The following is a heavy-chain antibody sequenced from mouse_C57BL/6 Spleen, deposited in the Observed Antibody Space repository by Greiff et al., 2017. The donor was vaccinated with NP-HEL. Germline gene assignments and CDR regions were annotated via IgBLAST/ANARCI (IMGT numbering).Heavy chain of an antibody. CDR1: GFTFSDYG. J-gene: IGHJ3*01. CDR3: ARQGKGFAY. V-gene: IGHV5-15*01. CDR2: ISNLAYSI. Sequence: EVKLVESGGGLVQPGGSLKLSCAASGFTFSDYGMAWVRQAPRKGPEWVAFISNLAYSIYYADTVTGRFTISRENAKNTLYLEMSSLRSEDTAMYYCARQGKGFAYWGQGTLVTVSA.